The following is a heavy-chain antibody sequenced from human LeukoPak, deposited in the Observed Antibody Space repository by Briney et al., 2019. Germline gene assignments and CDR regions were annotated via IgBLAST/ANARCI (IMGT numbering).Heavy chain of an antibody. J-gene: IGHJ4*02. D-gene: IGHD5-18*01. V-gene: IGHV1-46*01. CDR1: GYTFTSYY. Sequence: ASVKVSCKASGYTFTSYYMHWVRQAPGQGLEWMGIINPSGGSTSYAQKFQGRVTMTRDTSTSTVYMELSSLRSEDTAIYFCATTSDTVMVKEDYWGQGTLVTVSS. CDR3: ATTSDTVMVKEDY. CDR2: INPSGGST.